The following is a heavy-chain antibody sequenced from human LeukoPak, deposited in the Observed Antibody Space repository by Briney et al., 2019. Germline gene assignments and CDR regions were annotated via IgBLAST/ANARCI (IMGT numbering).Heavy chain of an antibody. Sequence: GASVKVSCKASGYTFTSYGIRWVRQAPGQGLEWMGWISAYNGNTNYAQKLQGRVTMTTDTSTSTAYTELRSLRSDDTAVYYCAREPIEFFPHFDPWGQGTLVTVSS. J-gene: IGHJ5*02. CDR1: GYTFTSYG. CDR2: ISAYNGNT. CDR3: AREPIEFFPHFDP. D-gene: IGHD3-10*01. V-gene: IGHV1-18*01.